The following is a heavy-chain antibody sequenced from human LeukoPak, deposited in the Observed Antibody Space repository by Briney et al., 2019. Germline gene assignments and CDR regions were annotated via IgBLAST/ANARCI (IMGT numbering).Heavy chain of an antibody. CDR3: AKDRGAYDAFDI. Sequence: GRSPRLSCAASGFTFDDYAMHWVRQAPGKGLEWVSGISWNSGSIGYADSVKGRFTISRDNAKNSLYLQMNSLRAEDTALYYCAKDRGAYDAFDIWGQGTMVTVSS. CDR1: GFTFDDYA. D-gene: IGHD3-16*01. CDR2: ISWNSGSI. J-gene: IGHJ3*02. V-gene: IGHV3-9*01.